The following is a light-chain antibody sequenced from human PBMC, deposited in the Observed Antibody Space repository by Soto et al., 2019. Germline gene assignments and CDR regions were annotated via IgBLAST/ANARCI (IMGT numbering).Light chain of an antibody. CDR1: ESVSSK. CDR3: QQYNDWPAT. CDR2: GAS. V-gene: IGKV3-15*01. J-gene: IGKJ1*01. Sequence: EIVMTQSPATLSVYPGERATLSCRASESVSSKLAWYQQKPGQAPRLLIYGASTRATGIPARFSGSGSGTEFTLTISSLQSEDFAVYYCQQYNDWPATFGQGSKV.